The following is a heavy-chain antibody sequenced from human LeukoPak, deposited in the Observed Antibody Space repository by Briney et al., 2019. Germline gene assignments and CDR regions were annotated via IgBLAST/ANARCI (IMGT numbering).Heavy chain of an antibody. CDR2: INCGNGKT. CDR1: GYSFNNYA. V-gene: IGHV1-3*01. Sequence: ASVKVSCKASGYSFNNYAMQWVRQAPGQRLEWMVWINCGNGKTKYSEKFQGRVTITRDQSATTAYMDLSSLRSEDTAVYYCARRFWYNRQYYLDSWGQGTLVTVFS. CDR3: ARRFWYNRQYYLDS. J-gene: IGHJ4*02. D-gene: IGHD1-1*01.